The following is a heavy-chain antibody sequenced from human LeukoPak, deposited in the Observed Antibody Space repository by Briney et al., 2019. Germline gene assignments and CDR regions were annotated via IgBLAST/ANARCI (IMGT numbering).Heavy chain of an antibody. CDR2: MYLSGKT. J-gene: IGHJ3*02. D-gene: IGHD1-26*01. Sequence: SETLSLTCTVSGGSISSYYWGWIPQPAGKGLEWIGRMYLSGKTNYNPSLKSRVTMSPDTSKNQFSLKLSSVTAADTAVYYCARSGSYANDAFDIWGQGTMVTVSS. CDR3: ARSGSYANDAFDI. V-gene: IGHV4-4*07. CDR1: GGSISSYY.